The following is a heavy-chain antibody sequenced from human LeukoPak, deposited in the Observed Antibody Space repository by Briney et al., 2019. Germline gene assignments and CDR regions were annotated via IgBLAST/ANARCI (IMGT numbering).Heavy chain of an antibody. CDR1: VGSIRSYY. CDR3: ARDRGEPQWLVRDYYYYMDV. V-gene: IGHV4-4*07. J-gene: IGHJ6*03. Sequence: SETPSLTCTVSVGSIRSYYWGWVRQPPGKGLEWIGRIYTTGTTQYNPSLKSRVTMSIDTSTNQFSLNLRSMTAADTAVYYCARDRGEPQWLVRDYYYYMDVWGKGTTVTVSS. CDR2: IYTTGTT. D-gene: IGHD6-19*01.